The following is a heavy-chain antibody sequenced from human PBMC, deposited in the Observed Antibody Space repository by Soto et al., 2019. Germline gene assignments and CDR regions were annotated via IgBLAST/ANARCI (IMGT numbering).Heavy chain of an antibody. J-gene: IGHJ4*02. CDR3: ARGRLFLTTLGLVITYFDN. V-gene: IGHV4-61*01. CDR1: GGSVSSGSFY. Sequence: PSETLSLTCTVSGGSVSSGSFYWSWIRQPPGKGLEWIGFIYDNRTFNYNASLKSRVTMSLDTSKNQFSLNLTSVTAADTAIYYCARGRLFLTTLGLVITYFDNWGQGALVTVSS. CDR2: IYDNRTF. D-gene: IGHD3-3*01.